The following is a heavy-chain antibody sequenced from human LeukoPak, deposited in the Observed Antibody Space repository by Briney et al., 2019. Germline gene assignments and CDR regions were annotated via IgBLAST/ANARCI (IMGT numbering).Heavy chain of an antibody. Sequence: GESLKISCKGSGYSFTTYWIGWVRQMPGKGLEWMGIIYPDDSETRYSPSFQGQVTISADKSISTAYLQWSSLKASDTAMYYCARPNYYDSSGYYDDAFDIWGQGTMVTVSS. CDR3: ARPNYYDSSGYYDDAFDI. CDR2: IYPDDSET. D-gene: IGHD3-22*01. CDR1: GYSFTTYW. V-gene: IGHV5-51*01. J-gene: IGHJ3*02.